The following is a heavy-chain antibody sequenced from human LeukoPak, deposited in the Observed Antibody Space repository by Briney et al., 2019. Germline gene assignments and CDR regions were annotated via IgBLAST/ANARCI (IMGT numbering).Heavy chain of an antibody. CDR1: GFNIANHA. V-gene: IGHV3-23*01. J-gene: IGHJ4*02. CDR2: ISGGGDIT. CDR3: VREDTPATANY. Sequence: GGSLRLSCAASGFNIANHAMRWVRQTPGKGLEWVSAISGGGDITYYADSVTGRFTISRDNSKDTLFLQMHSLRPGDTAVYYCVREDTPATANYWGQGTLVTISS. D-gene: IGHD2-21*02.